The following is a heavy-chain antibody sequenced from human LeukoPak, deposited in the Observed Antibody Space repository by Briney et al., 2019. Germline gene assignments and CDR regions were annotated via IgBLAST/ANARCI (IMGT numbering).Heavy chain of an antibody. V-gene: IGHV3-30-3*01. D-gene: IGHD3-10*02. CDR2: MSYDGTHK. CDR3: ARCSGYGMDV. J-gene: IGHJ6*02. CDR1: GFTFSSSA. Sequence: PGGSLRLSCVASGFTFSSSAMHWVRQAPGKGLEWVTVMSYDGTHKYYADSVKGRFTISRDNSKNTLYLQMNSLRAEDTAVYYCARCSGYGMDVWGQGTTVTVSS.